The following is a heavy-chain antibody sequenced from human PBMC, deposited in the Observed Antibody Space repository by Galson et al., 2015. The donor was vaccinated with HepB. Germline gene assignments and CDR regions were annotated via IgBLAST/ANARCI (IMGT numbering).Heavy chain of an antibody. Sequence: SLRLSCAASGFTFSSYAMHWVRQAPGKGLEWVAVISYDGSNKYYADSVKGRFTISRDNSKNTLYLQMNSLRAEDTAVYYCASGYCSSTSCPTGYWGQGTLVTVSS. V-gene: IGHV3-30-3*01. CDR3: ASGYCSSTSCPTGY. D-gene: IGHD2-2*01. J-gene: IGHJ4*02. CDR1: GFTFSSYA. CDR2: ISYDGSNK.